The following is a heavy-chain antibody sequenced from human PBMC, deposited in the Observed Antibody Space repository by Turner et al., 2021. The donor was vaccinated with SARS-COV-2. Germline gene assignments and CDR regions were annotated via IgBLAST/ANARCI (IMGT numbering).Heavy chain of an antibody. J-gene: IGHJ4*02. D-gene: IGHD6-13*01. CDR2: IAHSGDT. CDR3: ARSGDSWPHDF. Sequence: QVLLRESGPGLVRPSETLSLNCNVNYIGSYFWSWIRQRPGKTLEWIAYIAHSGDTSYNPSLKSRVTISIDTSQNQISLKLRSVTAADTAVYFCARSGDSWPHDFWGPGTLVTVSS. CDR1: YIGSYF. V-gene: IGHV4-59*01.